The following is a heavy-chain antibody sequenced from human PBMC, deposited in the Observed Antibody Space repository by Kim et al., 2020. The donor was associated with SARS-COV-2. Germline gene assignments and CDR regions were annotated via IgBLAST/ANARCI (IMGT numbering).Heavy chain of an antibody. Sequence: GGSLRLSCAASGFTFSSYAMSWVRQAPGKGLEWVSAISGSGGSTYYADSVKGRFTISRDNSKNTLYLQMNSLRAEDTAVYYCAKEYSSGWRDYYYYGMDVWGQGTTVTVSS. CDR3: AKEYSSGWRDYYYYGMDV. CDR1: GFTFSSYA. J-gene: IGHJ6*02. D-gene: IGHD6-19*01. CDR2: ISGSGGST. V-gene: IGHV3-23*01.